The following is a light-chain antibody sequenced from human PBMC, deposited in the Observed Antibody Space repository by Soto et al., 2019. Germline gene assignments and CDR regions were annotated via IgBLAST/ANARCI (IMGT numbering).Light chain of an antibody. CDR3: QKHDRAPFT. Sequence: DIQMTQSPSSLSASVGDRVSITCRTSQAISNYLAWYQQTPGKVPKLLIFAASTLTSGVPSRFSGSGSGTDFTLTISSLQPEDVATYFCQKHDRAPFTFGPGTKVDIK. V-gene: IGKV1-27*01. CDR1: QAISNY. J-gene: IGKJ3*01. CDR2: AAS.